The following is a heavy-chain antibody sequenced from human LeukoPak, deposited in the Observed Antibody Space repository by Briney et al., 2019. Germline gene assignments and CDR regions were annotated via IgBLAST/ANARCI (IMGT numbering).Heavy chain of an antibody. CDR1: GGSISSYY. Sequence: SETLSLTCTVSGGSISSYYWSWIRQPPGKGLEWIGYIYYSGSTNYNPSLKSRVTISVDTSKNQFSLKLSSVTAADTAVYYCARDLGGPGENAFDIWGQGTMVTVSS. J-gene: IGHJ3*02. V-gene: IGHV4-59*12. CDR2: IYYSGST. CDR3: ARDLGGPGENAFDI. D-gene: IGHD3-16*01.